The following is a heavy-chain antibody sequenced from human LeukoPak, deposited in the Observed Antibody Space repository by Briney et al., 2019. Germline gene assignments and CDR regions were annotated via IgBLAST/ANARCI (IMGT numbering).Heavy chain of an antibody. CDR1: GGSISGHY. Sequence: SETLSLTCTVSGGSISGHYWGWIRQPPGKGREWLGYIHYSGRTDYKPSLKSRLTLSVGTSRSQFSLKLRSVSAADTAVYYCVRENYFDKWGEGSLVTVSS. CDR3: VRENYFDK. J-gene: IGHJ4*02. CDR2: IHYSGRT. V-gene: IGHV4-59*11.